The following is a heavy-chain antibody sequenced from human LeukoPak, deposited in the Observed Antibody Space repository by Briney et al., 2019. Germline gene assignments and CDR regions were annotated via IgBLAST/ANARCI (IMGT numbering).Heavy chain of an antibody. CDR3: ARGRGWVDH. D-gene: IGHD3-16*01. CDR1: GFTFSSYT. Sequence: PGGSLRLSCAASGFTFSSYTMNWVRQAPGKGLEWVSSITRTSNYIYYADSVKGRFTISRDNARNSVYPQMNSLRVEDTSLYYCARGRGWVDHWGQGTLVTVSS. J-gene: IGHJ4*02. V-gene: IGHV3-21*06. CDR2: ITRTSNYI.